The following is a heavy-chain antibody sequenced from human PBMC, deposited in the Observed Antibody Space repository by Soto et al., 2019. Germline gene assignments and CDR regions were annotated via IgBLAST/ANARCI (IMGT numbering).Heavy chain of an antibody. V-gene: IGHV4-59*01. CDR3: ASASGTEFSPIDY. J-gene: IGHJ4*02. CDR2: IYYSGST. CDR1: GGSISSYY. D-gene: IGHD3-10*01. Sequence: SETLSLTCTVSGGSISSYYWSWIRQPPGKGLEWIGYIYYSGSTNYNPSLKSRVTISVDTSKNQFSLKLSSVTAADTAVYYCASASGTEFSPIDYWGQGTLVTVSS.